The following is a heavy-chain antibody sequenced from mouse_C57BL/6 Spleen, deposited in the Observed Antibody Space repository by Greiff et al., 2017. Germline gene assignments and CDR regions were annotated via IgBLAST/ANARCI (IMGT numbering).Heavy chain of an antibody. CDR3: ARKDYGNPYYFEY. CDR2: IDPSDSYT. D-gene: IGHD2-1*01. Sequence: VQLQQPGAELVRPGTSVKLSCKASGYTFTSYWMHWVKQRPGQGLEWIGVIDPSDSYTNYNQKFKGKATLTVDTSSSTAYMQLSSLTSEDSAVYYCARKDYGNPYYFEYWGKGTTLTVSS. J-gene: IGHJ2*01. CDR1: GYTFTSYW. V-gene: IGHV1-59*01.